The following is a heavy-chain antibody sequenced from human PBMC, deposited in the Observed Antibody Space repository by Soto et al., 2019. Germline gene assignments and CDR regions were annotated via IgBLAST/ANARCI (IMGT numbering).Heavy chain of an antibody. D-gene: IGHD2-15*01. Sequence: EVQLVESGGGLVQPGRSLRLSCAASGFTFDDYAMHWVRQAPGKGLEWVSGISWNSGSIGYADSVKGRFTISRDNAKNSLYLEMNSLRAEDTALYYCVKDRCSGGSCYQRFDYWGQGTLVTVSS. J-gene: IGHJ4*02. CDR1: GFTFDDYA. V-gene: IGHV3-9*01. CDR2: ISWNSGSI. CDR3: VKDRCSGGSCYQRFDY.